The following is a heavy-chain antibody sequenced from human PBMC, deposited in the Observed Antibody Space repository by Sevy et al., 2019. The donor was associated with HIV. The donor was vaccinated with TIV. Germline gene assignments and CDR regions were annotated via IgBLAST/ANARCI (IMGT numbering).Heavy chain of an antibody. CDR1: GFTLSSVG. CDR2: IGHDGNKY. Sequence: GESLKISCAASGFTLSSVGIHWVRLTPGTGLEWLAFIGHDGNKYFYGASVKGRITTSRDNSKNTGSLQMNSLRVEDTAIYYCAKDYCIGNDCFLGWFDPRGQGTVVTVSS. CDR3: AKDYCIGNDCFLGWFDP. V-gene: IGHV3-30*02. D-gene: IGHD2-15*01. J-gene: IGHJ5*02.